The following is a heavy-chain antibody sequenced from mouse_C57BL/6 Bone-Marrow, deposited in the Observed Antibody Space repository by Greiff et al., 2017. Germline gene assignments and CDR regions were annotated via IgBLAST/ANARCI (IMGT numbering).Heavy chain of an antibody. CDR2: IWSGGST. CDR3: ARDYYSTHDYAMDY. Sequence: VQRVESGPGLVQPSPSLSITCTASGFSLTSYGVHWVRQSPGKGLEWLGVIWSGGSTDYNAAFISRLSISKDNSKSQVFFKMNSLQADDTAIYYCARDYYSTHDYAMDYWGQGTSVTVSS. CDR1: GFSLTSYG. J-gene: IGHJ4*01. V-gene: IGHV2-2*01. D-gene: IGHD2-5*01.